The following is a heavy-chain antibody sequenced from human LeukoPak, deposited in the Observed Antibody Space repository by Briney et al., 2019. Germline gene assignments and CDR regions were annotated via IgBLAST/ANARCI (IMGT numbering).Heavy chain of an antibody. CDR2: IKRNSNTI. CDR1: GFTFNTFN. J-gene: IGHJ4*02. V-gene: IGHV3-48*04. Sequence: GGSLRLSCAASGFTFNTFNMNWVRQAPGKGLEWLSYIKRNSNTIYYADSVKGRFFISRDNAEESLYLQMNSLRVEDTGVYFCASRFYWGQGALVTVSS. CDR3: ASRFY.